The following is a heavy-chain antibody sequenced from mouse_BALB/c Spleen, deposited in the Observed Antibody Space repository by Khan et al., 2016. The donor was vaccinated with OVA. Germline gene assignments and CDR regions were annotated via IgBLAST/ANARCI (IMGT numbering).Heavy chain of an antibody. D-gene: IGHD1-1*01. J-gene: IGHJ3*01. CDR3: ARELFTTVVATPFAY. V-gene: IGHV5-9-3*01. Sequence: EVQGVESGGGLVKPGGSLKLSCAVSGFTFSNYAMSWVRQTPEKRLEWVATISSGGSYTYYPDSVQGRFTISRDNAKNTLYLQMSSLRSEDTAIYNGARELFTTVVATPFAYWGQGTLVTVSA. CDR2: ISSGGSYT. CDR1: GFTFSNYA.